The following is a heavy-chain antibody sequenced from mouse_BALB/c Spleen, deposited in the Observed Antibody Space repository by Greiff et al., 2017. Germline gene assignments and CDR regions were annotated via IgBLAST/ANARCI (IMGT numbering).Heavy chain of an antibody. CDR2: IDPANGNT. D-gene: IGHD4-1*02. J-gene: IGHJ4*01. V-gene: IGHV14-3*02. CDR1: GFNIKDTY. Sequence: EVMLQESGAELVKPGASVKLSCTASGFNIKDTYMHWVKQRPEQGLEWIGRIDPANGNTKYDPKFQGKATITADTSSNTAYLQLSSLTSEDTAVYYCAVNWDGAMDYWGQGTSVTVSS. CDR3: AVNWDGAMDY.